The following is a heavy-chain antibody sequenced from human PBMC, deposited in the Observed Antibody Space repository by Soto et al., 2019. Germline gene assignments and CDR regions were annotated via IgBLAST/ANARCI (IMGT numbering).Heavy chain of an antibody. D-gene: IGHD3-10*01. V-gene: IGHV3-30*02. CDR2: IWYDGSDK. CDR3: AREGSSDAFDI. Sequence: GGSLRLSCAASGFTLSSNGMHWVRQAPGKGLEWVAFIWYDGSDKYYADSVKGRFTISRDNSKNTLYLQMGSLRAEDMAVYYCAREGSSDAFDIWGQGTMVTVSS. CDR1: GFTLSSNG. J-gene: IGHJ3*02.